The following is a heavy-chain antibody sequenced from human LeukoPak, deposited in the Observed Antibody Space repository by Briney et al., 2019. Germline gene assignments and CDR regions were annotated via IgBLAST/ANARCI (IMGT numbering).Heavy chain of an antibody. V-gene: IGHV3-23*01. J-gene: IGHJ5*02. CDR2: ISDSGGST. CDR1: GLTFSNYA. CDR3: AKETSYSRRWFDP. D-gene: IGHD6-13*01. Sequence: GGSLRLSCAASGLTFSNYAMSWVRQAPGKGLEWVSGISDSGGSTYYADSVKGRFIISRDNSKNTLYLQMNSLRAEDTAVYYCAKETSYSRRWFDPWGQGTLVTVSS.